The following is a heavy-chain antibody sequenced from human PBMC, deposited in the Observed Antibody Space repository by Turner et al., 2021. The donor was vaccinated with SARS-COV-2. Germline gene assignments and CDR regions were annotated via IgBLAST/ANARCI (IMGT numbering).Heavy chain of an antibody. D-gene: IGHD2-2*01. V-gene: IGHV3-23*01. CDR3: AKDFFLHQLLFDY. CDR2: MSGSGGST. Sequence: EVQLLESGGGLVQPGGSLRLSCAASGFTFSSYAMSWVRQAPGKGREWVSAMSGSGGSTYYADSVKGRFTISRDNSKNTLYLQMNSLRAEETAVYYCAKDFFLHQLLFDYWGQGTLVTVST. J-gene: IGHJ4*02. CDR1: GFTFSSYA.